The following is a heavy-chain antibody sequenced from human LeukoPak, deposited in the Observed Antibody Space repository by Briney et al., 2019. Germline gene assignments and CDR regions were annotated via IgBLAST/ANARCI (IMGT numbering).Heavy chain of an antibody. Sequence: PSETLSLTCAVYGGSFSGYYWSWIRQPPGKGREWIGEINHSGSTNYNPSLTSRVSISVDTSKNQFSLEVTSVTAADTAVYYCATDFGDSSGWYRFWGQGTLVAVSS. CDR2: INHSGST. J-gene: IGHJ4*02. D-gene: IGHD6-19*01. V-gene: IGHV4-34*01. CDR1: GGSFSGYY. CDR3: ATDFGDSSGWYRF.